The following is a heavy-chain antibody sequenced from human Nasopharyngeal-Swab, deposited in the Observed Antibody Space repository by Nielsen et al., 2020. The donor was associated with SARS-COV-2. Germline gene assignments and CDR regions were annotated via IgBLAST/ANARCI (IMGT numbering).Heavy chain of an antibody. CDR3: ARDSGTSPWGPDAFDI. Sequence: WIRQPPGKGLEWIGYIYYSGSTNYNPSLRSRVTISVDTSKNQFSLKLSSVTAADTAVYYCARDSGTSPWGPDAFDIWGQGTIVTVSS. D-gene: IGHD7-27*01. CDR2: IYYSGST. V-gene: IGHV4-59*01. J-gene: IGHJ3*02.